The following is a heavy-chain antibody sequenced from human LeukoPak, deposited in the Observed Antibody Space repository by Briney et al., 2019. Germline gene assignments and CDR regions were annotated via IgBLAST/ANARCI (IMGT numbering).Heavy chain of an antibody. CDR1: GYTFTGYY. CDR3: ARGGRYYYDSSGSFDY. J-gene: IGHJ4*02. CDR2: INPNSGGT. V-gene: IGHV1-2*02. Sequence: GASVKVSCKASGYTFTGYYMHWVRQVPGQGLEWMGWINPNSGGTNYAQKFQGRVTMTRDTSISTAYMELSRLRSDDTAVYYCARGGRYYYDSSGSFDYWGQGTLVTVSS. D-gene: IGHD3-22*01.